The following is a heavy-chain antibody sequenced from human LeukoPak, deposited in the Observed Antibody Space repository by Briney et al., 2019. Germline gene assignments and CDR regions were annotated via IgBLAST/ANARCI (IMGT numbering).Heavy chain of an antibody. J-gene: IGHJ4*02. CDR2: ISSSGGTT. CDR1: GFTFSSYA. V-gene: IGHV3-64*01. CDR3: ARGVSTVY. D-gene: IGHD4-11*01. Sequence: GGSLRLSCVASGFTFSSYAMHWVRQAPGKGLEYVAVISSSGGTTYYANSGKGRFTISRDNSKKTLYLQMGSLRPEDMAVYYCARGVSTVYWGQGTLVTVSS.